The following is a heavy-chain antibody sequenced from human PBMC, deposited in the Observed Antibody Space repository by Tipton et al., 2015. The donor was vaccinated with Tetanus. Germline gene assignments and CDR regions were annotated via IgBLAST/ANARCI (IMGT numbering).Heavy chain of an antibody. D-gene: IGHD5-24*01. J-gene: IGHJ3*02. Sequence: QVQLVQSGAEVKKPGASVKVSCKASGYTFTSYYMHWVRQAPGQGLEWMGIINPSGGSTSYAQKFQGRVTMTRDTSTSTVYMERSSLRSEDTAVYYCARTKPRDGYNWEHAFDIWGQGTMVTVSS. V-gene: IGHV1-46*01. CDR2: INPSGGST. CDR1: GYTFTSYY. CDR3: ARTKPRDGYNWEHAFDI.